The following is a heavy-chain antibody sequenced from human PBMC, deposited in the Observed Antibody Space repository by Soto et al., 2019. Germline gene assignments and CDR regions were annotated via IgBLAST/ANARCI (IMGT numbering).Heavy chain of an antibody. CDR1: GYSFTSYW. Sequence: GESLKISCKGSGYSFTSYWIAWVRQMPGKGLEWMGIIFPGDSSSRYSPSFQGRVTISADKSISTAYLQWSSLKASDTAMYYCTRLATYYDILSGYYFDYWGQGTLVTVSS. J-gene: IGHJ4*02. CDR2: IFPGDSSS. CDR3: TRLATYYDILSGYYFDY. D-gene: IGHD3-9*01. V-gene: IGHV5-51*01.